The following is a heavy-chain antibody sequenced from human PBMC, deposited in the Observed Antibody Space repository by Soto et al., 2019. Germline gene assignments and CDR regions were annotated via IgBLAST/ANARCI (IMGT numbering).Heavy chain of an antibody. D-gene: IGHD6-25*01. Sequence: EVQLLESGGGRVQPGRSLRLSCAASGFTFSNYAMNWVRQAPGQGLDWVSAISGSGGTTYYADSVKGRFTISRDNSKNTLLLQMNSLRAEDATVYYCAKFFVETGSNSGWPWSFHYWGQGTLVTVSS. V-gene: IGHV3-23*01. CDR3: AKFFVETGSNSGWPWSFHY. J-gene: IGHJ4*02. CDR2: ISGSGGTT. CDR1: GFTFSNYA.